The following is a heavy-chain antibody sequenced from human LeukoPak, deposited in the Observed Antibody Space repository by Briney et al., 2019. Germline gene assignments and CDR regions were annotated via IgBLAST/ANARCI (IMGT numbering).Heavy chain of an antibody. CDR3: AREDDYSNVDY. V-gene: IGHV1-2*02. J-gene: IGHJ4*02. CDR2: INPNSGGT. CDR1: GYTFTSYG. Sequence: ASVKVSCKASGYTFTSYGISLVRQAPGQGLEWMGWINPNSGGTNYAQKFQGRVTMTRDTSISTAYMELSRLRSDDTAVYYCAREDDYSNVDYWGQGTLVTVSS. D-gene: IGHD4-11*01.